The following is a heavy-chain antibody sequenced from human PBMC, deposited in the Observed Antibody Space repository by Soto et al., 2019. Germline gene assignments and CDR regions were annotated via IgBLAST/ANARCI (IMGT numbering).Heavy chain of an antibody. CDR2: IKSDGSST. Sequence: PGGSLRLSCAASGFTFSSYWMHWVRQAPGKGLVWVSRIKSDGSSTSYADSVKGRFTISRDNAKNTLYLQMNSLRAEDTAVYYCVRGPPGQLGPWFEPWGQGAQVSVSS. J-gene: IGHJ5*02. CDR3: VRGPPGQLGPWFEP. D-gene: IGHD6-13*01. V-gene: IGHV3-74*01. CDR1: GFTFSSYW.